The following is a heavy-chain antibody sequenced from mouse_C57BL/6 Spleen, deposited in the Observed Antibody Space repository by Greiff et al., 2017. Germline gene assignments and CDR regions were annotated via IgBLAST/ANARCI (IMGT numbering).Heavy chain of an antibody. D-gene: IGHD2-4*01. J-gene: IGHJ3*01. V-gene: IGHV1-15*01. CDR3: TRIYNDYAWFAY. CDR2: IDPETGGT. Sequence: VQLQESGAELVRPGASVTLSCKASGYTFTDYEMHWVKQTPVHGLDWIGAIDPETGGTAYNQKVKGKAILTADKSASTAYMELRSLTSEDSAVYYCTRIYNDYAWFAYWGQGTLVTVSA. CDR1: GYTFTDYE.